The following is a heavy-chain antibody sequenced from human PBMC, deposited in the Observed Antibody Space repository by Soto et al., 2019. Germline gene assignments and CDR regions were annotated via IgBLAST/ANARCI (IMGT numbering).Heavy chain of an antibody. Sequence: QVQLQESGPGLVKPSQTLSLTCTVSGGSITSGGHYWSWLRQPPGKGLEWIGYIYYSGTTYYNPSRKSRVTISVDTSKNQLSLKLSSVTAADTAVYYCAREEYESSGFWDWGQGTLVTVSS. D-gene: IGHD3-22*01. CDR2: IYYSGTT. CDR3: AREEYESSGFWD. J-gene: IGHJ4*02. CDR1: GGSITSGGHY. V-gene: IGHV4-31*03.